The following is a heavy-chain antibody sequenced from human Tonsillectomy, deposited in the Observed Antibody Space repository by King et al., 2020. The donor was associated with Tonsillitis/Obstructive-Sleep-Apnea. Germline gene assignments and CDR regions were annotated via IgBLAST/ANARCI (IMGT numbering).Heavy chain of an antibody. CDR2: IGGNDGAT. D-gene: IGHD4-17*01. CDR3: AKDLHGDYF. V-gene: IGHV3-23*04. Sequence: VQLVESGGGLVQPGGSLRLSCAASGFAFSNCAMTWVRQAPGKGLEWVSTIGGNDGATFYADSVKGRFTISRDNSKSTLYLQMSSLRAEDTALYYCAKDLHGDYFWRQGTLDPVPS. J-gene: IGHJ1*01. CDR1: GFAFSNCA.